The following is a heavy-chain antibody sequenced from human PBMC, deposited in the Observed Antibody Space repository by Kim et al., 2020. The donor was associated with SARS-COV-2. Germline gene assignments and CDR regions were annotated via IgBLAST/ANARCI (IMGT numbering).Heavy chain of an antibody. D-gene: IGHD2-8*01. Sequence: GGSLRLSCAASGFTFTTYEMNWVRQAPGKGLEWLSYISESGSTSLYADSVKGRFTISRDNARNSVYLHMNSLRVEDTAVYYCARDRNGDEDFDYWGPGTLVTVSS. J-gene: IGHJ4*02. CDR3: ARDRNGDEDFDY. CDR1: GFTFTTYE. V-gene: IGHV3-48*03. CDR2: ISESGSTS.